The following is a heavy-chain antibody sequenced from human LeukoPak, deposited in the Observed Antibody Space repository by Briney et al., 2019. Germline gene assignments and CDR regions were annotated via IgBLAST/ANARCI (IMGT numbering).Heavy chain of an antibody. D-gene: IGHD2-15*01. Sequence: SETLSLTCTVSGGSISSYYWSWIRQPPGKGLEWIGYIYYSGSANYNPSLKSRVTISVDTSKNQFSLKLSSVTAADTAVYYCARSVEGYCRGGSCYSYSYYMDVWGKGTTVTVSS. J-gene: IGHJ6*03. CDR2: IYYSGSA. CDR1: GGSISSYY. V-gene: IGHV4-59*01. CDR3: ARSVEGYCRGGSCYSYSYYMDV.